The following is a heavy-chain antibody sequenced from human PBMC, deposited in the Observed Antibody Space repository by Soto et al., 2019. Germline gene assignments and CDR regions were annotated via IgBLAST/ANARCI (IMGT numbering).Heavy chain of an antibody. J-gene: IGHJ6*03. CDR3: ARVPSFFGVVPMGYYYYYMDV. CDR2: MNPNSGNT. D-gene: IGHD3-3*02. CDR1: GYTFTSYD. V-gene: IGHV1-8*01. Sequence: QVQLVQSGAEVKKPGASVKVSCKASGYTFTSYDINWVRQATGQGLEWMGWMNPNSGNTGYAQKFQGRVTMTRNTSISTSYMELSSLRSEDTAVYYCARVPSFFGVVPMGYYYYYMDVWGKGTTVTVSS.